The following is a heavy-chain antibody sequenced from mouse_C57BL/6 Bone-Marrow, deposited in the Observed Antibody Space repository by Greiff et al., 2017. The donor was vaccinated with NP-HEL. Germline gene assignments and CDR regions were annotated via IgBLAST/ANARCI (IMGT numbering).Heavy chain of an antibody. V-gene: IGHV1-59*01. Sequence: VKLQQPGAELVRPGTSVKLSCKASGYTFTSYWMHWVKQRPGQGLEWIGVIDPSDSYTNYNQKFKGKATLTVDTSSSTAYMQLSSLTSEDSAVYYCAIITTVEGPRVDVWGTGTTVTVSS. CDR3: AIITTVEGPRVDV. D-gene: IGHD1-1*01. CDR1: GYTFTSYW. J-gene: IGHJ1*03. CDR2: IDPSDSYT.